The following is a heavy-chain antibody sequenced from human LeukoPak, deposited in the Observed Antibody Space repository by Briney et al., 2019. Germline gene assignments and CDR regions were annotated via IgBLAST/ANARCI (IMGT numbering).Heavy chain of an antibody. D-gene: IGHD2-2*01. V-gene: IGHV3-7*01. CDR2: IKQDGSEK. J-gene: IGHJ3*02. CDR1: GFTFSSYW. CDR3: ARDQWGYCSSTSCYGSAFDI. Sequence: GGSLRLSCAASGFTFSSYWMSWVRQAPGKGLEWVANIKQDGSEKYYVDSVKGRFTISRDNAKNSLYLQMNSLRAEDTAVYYCARDQWGYCSSTSCYGSAFDIWGQGTMVTVSS.